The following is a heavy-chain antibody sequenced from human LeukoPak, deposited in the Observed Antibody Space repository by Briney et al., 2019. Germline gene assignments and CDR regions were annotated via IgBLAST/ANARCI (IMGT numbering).Heavy chain of an antibody. J-gene: IGHJ6*03. CDR2: IDTNTGNP. CDR3: ARGDWHHSGSYSYYYYIDV. V-gene: IGHV7-4-1*02. CDR1: GYPFTTYT. Sequence: ASVKVSCKASGYPFTTYTINWVRQAPGQGLEWMGWIDTNTGNPTYAQGFTGRFVFSLDTSVSTAYLQISSLVPDDTAVYFCARGDWHHSGSYSYYYYIDVWGKGTTVTVSS. D-gene: IGHD1-26*01.